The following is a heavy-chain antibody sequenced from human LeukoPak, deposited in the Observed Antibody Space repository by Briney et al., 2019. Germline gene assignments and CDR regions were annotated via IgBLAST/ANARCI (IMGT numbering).Heavy chain of an antibody. CDR1: GFTFSNAW. CDR2: IKSKTDGGTT. D-gene: IGHD3-22*01. J-gene: IGHJ3*02. V-gene: IGHV3-15*01. Sequence: PGGSLRLSCAASGFTFSNAWMSWVRQAPGKGLEWVGRIKSKTDGGTTDYAAPVKGRFTISRDDSKNTLYLQMNSLKTEDTAAYYCTTASFPDYYDSSGYILDAFDIWGQGTMVTVSS. CDR3: TTASFPDYYDSSGYILDAFDI.